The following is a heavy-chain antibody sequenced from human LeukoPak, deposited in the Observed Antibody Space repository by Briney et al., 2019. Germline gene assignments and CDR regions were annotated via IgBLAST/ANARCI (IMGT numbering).Heavy chain of an antibody. CDR1: GGSISSYY. CDR2: IYYSGST. V-gene: IGHV4-59*01. CDR3: AGPYVEMATI. Sequence: SETLSLTCTVSGGSISSYYWSWIRQPPGKGLEWIGYIYYSGSTNYNPSLKSRVTISVDTSKNQFSLKLSSVTAADTAVYYCAGPYVEMATIWGQGTLVTVSS. D-gene: IGHD5-24*01. J-gene: IGHJ4*02.